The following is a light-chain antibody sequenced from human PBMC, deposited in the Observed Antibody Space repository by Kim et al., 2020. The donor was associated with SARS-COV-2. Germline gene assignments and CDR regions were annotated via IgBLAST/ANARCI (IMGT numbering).Light chain of an antibody. V-gene: IGLV1-44*01. CDR2: NNN. CDR1: SSNIGRNT. Sequence: SELTQPPSASGTPGQSVTISCSGSSSNIGRNTVNWYQQLPGTAPKLLIYNNNQRPSGVPDRFSDSKSGTSASLAISGLQSDDEADYYCAAWDDSLSGYVFGTGTKVTVL. CDR3: AAWDDSLSGYV. J-gene: IGLJ1*01.